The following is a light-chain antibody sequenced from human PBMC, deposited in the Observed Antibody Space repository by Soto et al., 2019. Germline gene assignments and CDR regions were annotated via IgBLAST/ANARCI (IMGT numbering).Light chain of an antibody. J-gene: IGLJ3*02. V-gene: IGLV2-11*01. Sequence: QSVLTQPRSVSGSPGQSGTISCTGTSSDVGGYNYVSWYQQHPGKAPKFMIYDVSKRPSGVPDRVSGSKSGNTASLTISGLQAEDEGDYYCCSYAGTYPWVFGGGTKLPVL. CDR1: SSDVGGYNY. CDR2: DVS. CDR3: CSYAGTYPWV.